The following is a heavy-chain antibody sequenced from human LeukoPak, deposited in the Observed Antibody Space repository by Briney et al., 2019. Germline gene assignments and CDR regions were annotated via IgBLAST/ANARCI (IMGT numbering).Heavy chain of an antibody. CDR3: AELGITMIGGV. J-gene: IGHJ6*04. CDR2: ISSSGSSI. D-gene: IGHD3-10*02. CDR1: GFTFSSYE. V-gene: IGHV3-48*03. Sequence: GGSLRLSCAASGFTFSSYEMSWVRQAPGKGLEWVSYISSSGSSIYYADSVKGRFTISRDNAKNSLYLQMNSLRAEDTAVYYCAELGITMIGGVWGKGTTVTISS.